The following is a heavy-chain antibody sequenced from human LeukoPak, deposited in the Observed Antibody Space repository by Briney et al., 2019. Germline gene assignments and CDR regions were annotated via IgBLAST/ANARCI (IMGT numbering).Heavy chain of an antibody. V-gene: IGHV4-59*08. CDR3: ARQGQQLYYYMDV. CDR2: IYYSAGT. J-gene: IGHJ6*03. D-gene: IGHD6-13*01. Sequence: PSETLSLTCTVSGGSISSYYWSWIRQPPGKGLEWIGYIYYSAGTNYNPSLKSRVTISVDTSKNQFSLKLSSVTAADTAVYYCARQGQQLYYYMDVWGKGTTVTISS. CDR1: GGSISSYY.